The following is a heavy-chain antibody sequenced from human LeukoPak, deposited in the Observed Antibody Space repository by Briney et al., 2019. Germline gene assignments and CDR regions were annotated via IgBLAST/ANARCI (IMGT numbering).Heavy chain of an antibody. D-gene: IGHD1-1*01. CDR2: LYADGST. J-gene: IGHJ4*02. CDR1: DFVVSNNC. CDR3: TSDRTASFQRFDF. Sequence: GGSLRLSCAATDFVVSNNCVSWVRQAPGKGLEWVSVLYADGSTYYADSVKGRFTISRDTSKNMLFLQMNSLRSEDTAVYYCTSDRTASFQRFDFWGQGTPVAVSS. V-gene: IGHV3-53*01.